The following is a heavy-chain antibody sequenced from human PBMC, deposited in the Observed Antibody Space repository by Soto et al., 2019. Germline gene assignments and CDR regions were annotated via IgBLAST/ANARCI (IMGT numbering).Heavy chain of an antibody. CDR1: CGSISSYF. V-gene: IGHV4-59*01. CDR2: IYYSGST. D-gene: IGHD6-6*01. J-gene: IGHJ6*02. CDR3: ARLGEYSSSWTYYYAMDV. Sequence: SETLSLTCTVSCGSISSYFWAWIRQPPGKGLEWIGNIYYSGSTNYSPSLKSRVTISLDMSKNQFSLKLSSVTAADTAIYYCARLGEYSSSWTYYYAMDVWGQGTTVTVSS.